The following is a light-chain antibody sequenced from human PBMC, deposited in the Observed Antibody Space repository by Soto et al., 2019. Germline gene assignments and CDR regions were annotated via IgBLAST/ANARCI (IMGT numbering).Light chain of an antibody. J-gene: IGLJ1*01. CDR2: SNN. CDR1: SSNIGSKT. Sequence: QSVMTQPPSASGTPGQRVTISCSGSSSNIGSKTVNWYQQVPGTAPKLLIYSNNQRPSGVPDRFSGSKSGTSASLGISGLQSEDEADYYCAAWDDSLNGYVFGTGTKLTVL. V-gene: IGLV1-44*01. CDR3: AAWDDSLNGYV.